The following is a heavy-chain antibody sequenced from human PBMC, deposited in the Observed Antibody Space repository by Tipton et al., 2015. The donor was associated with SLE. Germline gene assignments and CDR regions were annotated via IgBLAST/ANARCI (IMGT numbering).Heavy chain of an antibody. CDR1: AGSITSSSYY. J-gene: IGHJ4*02. D-gene: IGHD2-21*01. V-gene: IGHV4-39*07. CDR3: ARSFYSFDY. CDR2: IYHSGST. Sequence: TLSLTCTVSAGSITSSSYYWAWIRQPPGKGLEWIGTIYHSGSTYYNPSLKSRVTISVDTSKNQFSLKVNSVTAADTAVYYCARSFYSFDYWGQGTLVSVSS.